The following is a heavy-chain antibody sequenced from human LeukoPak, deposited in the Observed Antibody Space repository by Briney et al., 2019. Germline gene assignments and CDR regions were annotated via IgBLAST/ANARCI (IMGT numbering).Heavy chain of an antibody. V-gene: IGHV4-59*08. Sequence: SETLSLTCTVSGGSISSYYWSWIRQPQGKGLEWIGYIYYSGSTSYNPSLKGRVTISIDTSKSQFSLRLSSVTAADTAVYYCARHFDPTRDYYYYGVDVWGQGTTVTVPS. CDR2: IYYSGST. D-gene: IGHD5-24*01. CDR3: ARHFDPTRDYYYYGVDV. J-gene: IGHJ6*02. CDR1: GGSISSYY.